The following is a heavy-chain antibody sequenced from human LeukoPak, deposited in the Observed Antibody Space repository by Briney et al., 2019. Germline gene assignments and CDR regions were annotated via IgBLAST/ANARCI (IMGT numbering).Heavy chain of an antibody. CDR3: VRHEGSISGWPFDY. CDR1: GYSFTSYW. D-gene: IGHD6-19*01. V-gene: IGHV5-51*01. Sequence: RGESLKISCKGSGYSFTSYWIGWVRQMPGKGLEWMGIMYLGDSETRYSPSFQGQVTISADKSISTVFLQWSSLKASDTAMYYCVRHEGSISGWPFDYWGQGTLVTVSS. J-gene: IGHJ4*02. CDR2: MYLGDSET.